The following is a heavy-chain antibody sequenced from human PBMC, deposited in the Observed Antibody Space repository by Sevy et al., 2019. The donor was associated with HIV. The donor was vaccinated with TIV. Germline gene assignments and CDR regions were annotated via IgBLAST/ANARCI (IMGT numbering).Heavy chain of an antibody. V-gene: IGHV3-23*01. D-gene: IGHD1-26*01. CDR3: AKDRVWELGDAFDI. CDR2: ISGSGGST. J-gene: IGHJ3*02. CDR1: GFTFSSYA. Sequence: GGSLRLSCTASGFTFSSYAMSWVRQAPGKGLEWVSGISGSGGSTNYADSVKGRFTISRDNSKNTLYLQMNSLRAEDTAVYYCAKDRVWELGDAFDIWGQGTMVTVSS.